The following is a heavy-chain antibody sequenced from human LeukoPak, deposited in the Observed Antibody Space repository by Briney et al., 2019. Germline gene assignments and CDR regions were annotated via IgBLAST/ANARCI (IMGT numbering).Heavy chain of an antibody. CDR1: GFAFSDYA. J-gene: IGHJ4*02. Sequence: GGSLRLSCAASGFAFSDYAMSWVRQAPGKGLEWVSGLGGSGDTSYYADSVKGRFTISRDNPRHTLYLQMNSLRAEDTAVYYCARGLSSGWPFEYWGQGTLVTVSS. CDR2: LGGSGDTS. V-gene: IGHV3-23*01. CDR3: ARGLSSGWPFEY. D-gene: IGHD6-19*01.